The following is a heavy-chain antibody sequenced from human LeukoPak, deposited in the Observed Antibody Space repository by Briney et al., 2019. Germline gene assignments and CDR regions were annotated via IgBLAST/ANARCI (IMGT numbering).Heavy chain of an antibody. D-gene: IGHD1-26*01. CDR2: INHSGST. V-gene: IGHV4-34*01. CDR3: ARHRWASDYFDY. J-gene: IGHJ4*02. CDR1: GGSFSGYY. Sequence: PSETLSLTCAVYGGSFSGYYWSWIRQPPGKGLEWIGEINHSGSTNYNPSLKSRVTISVDTSKNQFSLKLSSVTAADTAVYYCARHRWASDYFDYWGQGTLVTVSS.